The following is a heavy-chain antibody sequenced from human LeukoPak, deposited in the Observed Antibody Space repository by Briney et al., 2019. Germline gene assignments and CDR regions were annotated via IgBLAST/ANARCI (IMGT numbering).Heavy chain of an antibody. D-gene: IGHD6-6*01. CDR3: ARGAITAARPLDY. Sequence: QSGGSLRLSCAAPGITVTSDYMSWVRQAPGKGLEWVSVIYSGDNTYYADSVKGRFTLSRDNSKNMVYLQMNSLRAEDTAVYYCARGAITAARPLDYWGQGTLVTVSS. J-gene: IGHJ4*02. V-gene: IGHV3-53*01. CDR1: GITVTSDY. CDR2: IYSGDNT.